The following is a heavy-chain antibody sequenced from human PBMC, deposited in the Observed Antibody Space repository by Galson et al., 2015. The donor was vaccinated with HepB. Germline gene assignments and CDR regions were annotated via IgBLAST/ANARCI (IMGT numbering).Heavy chain of an antibody. CDR2: IDPSDSYT. J-gene: IGHJ2*01. V-gene: IGHV5-10-1*01. D-gene: IGHD4-17*01. CDR3: ARHDADYGDYWYFDL. Sequence: QSGAEVKKPGESLRISCKGSGYSFTSYWISWVRQMPGKGLEWMGRIDPSDSYTNYSPSFQGHVTISADKSISTAYLQWGSLKASDTAMYYCARHDADYGDYWYFDLWGRGTLVTVSS. CDR1: GYSFTSYW.